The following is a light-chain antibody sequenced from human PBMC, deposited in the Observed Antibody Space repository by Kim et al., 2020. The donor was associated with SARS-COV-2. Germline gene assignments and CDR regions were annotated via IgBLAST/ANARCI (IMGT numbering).Light chain of an antibody. V-gene: IGLV1-44*01. CDR2: SDR. J-gene: IGLJ2*01. Sequence: GQRVTISCSGSSSNIGSNAVNWYKQLPGTAPKLLIYSDRQRPSGVPDRFSGSKSGTSASLAISGLQSEDEADYFCAAWDDSLNGVVFGGGTQLTV. CDR3: AAWDDSLNGVV. CDR1: SSNIGSNA.